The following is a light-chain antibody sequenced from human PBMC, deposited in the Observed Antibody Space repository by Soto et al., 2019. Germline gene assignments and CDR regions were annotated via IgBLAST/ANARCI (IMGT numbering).Light chain of an antibody. CDR2: YTD. Sequence: QSVLTQPPSMSAAPGQKITISCSGSSSNIGASYVFWYQQFPGTAPKLLIYYTDKRPSGIPDRFSGSKSGTSATLGITRLQTGDEADYYCGAWDSSLRVVLFGGGTKLTVL. CDR3: GAWDSSLRVVL. J-gene: IGLJ3*02. CDR1: SSNIGASY. V-gene: IGLV1-51*01.